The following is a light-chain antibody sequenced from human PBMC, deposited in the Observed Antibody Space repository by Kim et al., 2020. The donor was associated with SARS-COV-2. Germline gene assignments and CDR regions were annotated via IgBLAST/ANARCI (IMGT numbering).Light chain of an antibody. CDR1: RGFSSYA. V-gene: IGLV4-69*01. Sequence: ASVKRTCTMSRGFSSYAIAWHQQQPEKGPRYLMNVNSDGSHNKGDGIPDRFSGSSSGAERYLTISSLQSEDEADYYCQTWGTGMGVFGGGTQLTVL. CDR3: QTWGTGMGV. CDR2: VNSDGSH. J-gene: IGLJ3*02.